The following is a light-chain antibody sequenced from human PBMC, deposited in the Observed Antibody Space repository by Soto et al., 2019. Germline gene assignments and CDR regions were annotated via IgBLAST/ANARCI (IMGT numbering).Light chain of an antibody. J-gene: IGKJ1*01. CDR1: QGISSY. V-gene: IGKV1-39*01. Sequence: IQVTHSLSYLSASVGDRVTITCRASQGISSYLAWYQQKPGKAPKLLISTASTLQSGVPSRFSGSGSGTDFTLTISSLQPEDFATYYCLQTYTSLTWTFGQGTKVDI. CDR2: TAS. CDR3: LQTYTSLTWT.